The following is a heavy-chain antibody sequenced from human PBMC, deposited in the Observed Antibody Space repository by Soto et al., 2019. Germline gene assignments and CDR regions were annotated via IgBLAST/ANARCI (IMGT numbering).Heavy chain of an antibody. V-gene: IGHV1-69*13. CDR2: IIPIFGTA. J-gene: IGHJ4*02. CDR3: ARGMVSSGWFLAY. Sequence: SVKVSCKASGGTFSSYAISWVRQAPGQGLEWMGGIIPIFGTANYAQKFQGRVTITADESTSTAYMELSSLRSEDTAVYYCARGMVSSGWFLAYWGQGTLVTVSS. CDR1: GGTFSSYA. D-gene: IGHD6-19*01.